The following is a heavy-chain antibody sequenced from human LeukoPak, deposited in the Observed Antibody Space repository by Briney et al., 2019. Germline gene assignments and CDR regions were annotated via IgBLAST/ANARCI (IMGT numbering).Heavy chain of an antibody. D-gene: IGHD3/OR15-3a*01. CDR3: AKGGLVSPSYYYMDG. CDR2: ISGSGGST. CDR1: GFTFSRYG. J-gene: IGHJ6*03. V-gene: IGHV3-23*01. Sequence: GGSLRLSCAASGFTFSRYGMSWVRQAPGKGLEWVSAISGSGGSTFYADSVKGRFTISRDNSKNTRYLQMNSLRAEDTAVYYGAKGGLVSPSYYYMDGWGKGTTVIISS.